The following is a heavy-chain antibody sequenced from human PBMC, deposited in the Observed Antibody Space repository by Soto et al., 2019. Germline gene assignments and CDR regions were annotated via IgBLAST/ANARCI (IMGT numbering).Heavy chain of an antibody. CDR1: GGTFSSYA. V-gene: IGHV1-69*13. D-gene: IGHD2-15*01. J-gene: IGHJ5*02. Sequence: ASVKVSCKASGGTFSSYAISWVRQAPGQGLEWMGGIIPIFGTANYAQKFQGRVTITADESTSTAYMELSILRSEDTAVYYCARSIVVVVASGLGWFDPWGQGTLVTVSS. CDR2: IIPIFGTA. CDR3: ARSIVVVVASGLGWFDP.